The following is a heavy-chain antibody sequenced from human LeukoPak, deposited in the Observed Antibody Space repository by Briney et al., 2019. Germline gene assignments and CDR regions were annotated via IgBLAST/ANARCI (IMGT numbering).Heavy chain of an antibody. J-gene: IGHJ4*02. CDR3: TSYDFWSGYSFDY. D-gene: IGHD3-3*01. CDR1: GFTFGDYA. V-gene: IGHV3-49*03. Sequence: GGSPRLSCTASGFTFGDYAMSWFRQAPGKGLEWVGFIRSKAYGGTTEYAASVKGRFTISRDDSKSIAYLQMNSLKTEDTAVYYCTSYDFWSGYSFDYWGQGTLVTVSS. CDR2: IRSKAYGGTT.